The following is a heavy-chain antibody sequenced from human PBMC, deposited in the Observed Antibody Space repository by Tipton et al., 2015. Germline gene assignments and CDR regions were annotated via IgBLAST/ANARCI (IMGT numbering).Heavy chain of an antibody. J-gene: IGHJ4*01. D-gene: IGHD4-17*01. Sequence: TLSLTCTVSGGSIRSPSYYWGWIRQPPGKGLEWIGTVHYSGSSYYNPSLKSRVTISEDTSKTQISLNVTSVTAADTAVYFCVRGGADYEDWGHGTLVTVSS. CDR3: VRGGADYED. V-gene: IGHV4-39*07. CDR1: GGSIRSPSYY. CDR2: VHYSGSS.